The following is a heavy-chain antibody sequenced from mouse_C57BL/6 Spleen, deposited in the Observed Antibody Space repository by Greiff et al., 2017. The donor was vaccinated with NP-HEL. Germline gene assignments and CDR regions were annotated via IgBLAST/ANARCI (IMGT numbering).Heavy chain of an antibody. D-gene: IGHD1-3*01. V-gene: IGHV1-18*01. CDR3: ARRGRLKRDFYAMDY. CDR1: GYTFTDYN. Sequence: EVQLQQSGPELVKPGASVKIPCKASGYTFTDYNIDWVKQSHGKSLEWIGDINPNNGGTIYNQKFKGKATLTVDKSSSTAYMELRSLTSEDTAVYYCARRGRLKRDFYAMDYWGQGTSVTVSS. CDR2: INPNNGGT. J-gene: IGHJ4*01.